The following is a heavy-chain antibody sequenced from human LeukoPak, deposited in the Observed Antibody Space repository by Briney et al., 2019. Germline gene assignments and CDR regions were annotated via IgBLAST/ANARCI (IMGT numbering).Heavy chain of an antibody. J-gene: IGHJ4*02. D-gene: IGHD3-10*01. V-gene: IGHV4-30-4*01. CDR1: GGSISSGDYY. Sequence: PSETLSLTCTVSGGSISSGDYYWSWIRQPPGKGLEWIGYIYYSGSTYYNPSLKSRVTISVDTSKNQFSLKLSSVTAADTAVYYCARDPVGGFGEWDYWGQGKLVTVSS. CDR3: ARDPVGGFGEWDY. CDR2: IYYSGST.